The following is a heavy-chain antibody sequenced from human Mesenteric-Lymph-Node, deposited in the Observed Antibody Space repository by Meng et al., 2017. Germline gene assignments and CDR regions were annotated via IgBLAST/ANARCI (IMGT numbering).Heavy chain of an antibody. J-gene: IGHJ4*02. V-gene: IGHV1-18*04. Sequence: ASVKVSCKASGYTFTGYYMHWVRQAPGQGLEWMGWISGYNGNTNYAQNLQGRVTMTTDTSTNTAYMELRSLRSDDTAVYYCARDYRDGYNYRDYWGQGTLVTVSS. CDR1: GYTFTGYY. CDR2: ISGYNGNT. D-gene: IGHD5-24*01. CDR3: ARDYRDGYNYRDY.